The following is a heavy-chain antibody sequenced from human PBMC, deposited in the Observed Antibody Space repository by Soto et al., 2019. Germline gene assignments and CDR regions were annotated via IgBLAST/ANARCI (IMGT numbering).Heavy chain of an antibody. V-gene: IGHV3-33*01. CDR2: IWFDGSTK. Sequence: QVQLVESGGGVVQPGRSLRLSCAASGFTFSIYGMHWVRQAPGKGMKCVAVIWFDGSTKYSADSVKGRFTISRDNSKNTPYLQMNSLRPEDTAVYYCARVGTTGTTLRCIDYWGQGTLVTVSS. CDR1: GFTFSIYG. CDR3: ARVGTTGTTLRCIDY. D-gene: IGHD1-1*01. J-gene: IGHJ4*02.